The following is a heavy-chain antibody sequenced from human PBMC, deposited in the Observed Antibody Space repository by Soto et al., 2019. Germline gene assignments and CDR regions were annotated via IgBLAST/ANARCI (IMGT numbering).Heavy chain of an antibody. D-gene: IGHD3-3*01. V-gene: IGHV3-23*01. CDR2: ISGSGGST. J-gene: IGHJ4*02. CDR3: AKDLRRGLEWLLFDY. CDR1: GFTFSSYA. Sequence: GGSLRLSCAASGFTFSSYAMSWVRQAPGKGLEWVSAISGSGGSTYYADSVKGRFTISRDNSKNTLYLQMNSLRAEDTAVYYCAKDLRRGLEWLLFDYWGQGTLVTVSS.